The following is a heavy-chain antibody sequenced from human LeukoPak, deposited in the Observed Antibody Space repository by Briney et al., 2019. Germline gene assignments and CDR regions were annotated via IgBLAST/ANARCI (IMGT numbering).Heavy chain of an antibody. J-gene: IGHJ4*02. V-gene: IGHV3-11*01. CDR1: GFTFSDYY. Sequence: PGGSLRLSCAASGFTFSDYYMSWIRQAPGKGLEWVSYISSSGSTIYYADSVKGRFTISRDNSKITLYLQMNSLRAEDTAVYYCAKSYNGYESKPDYWGQGTLVTVSS. D-gene: IGHD5-12*01. CDR2: ISSSGSTI. CDR3: AKSYNGYESKPDY.